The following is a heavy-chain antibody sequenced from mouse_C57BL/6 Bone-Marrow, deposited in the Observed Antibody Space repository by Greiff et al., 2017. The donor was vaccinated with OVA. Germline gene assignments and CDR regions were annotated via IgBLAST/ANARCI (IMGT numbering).Heavy chain of an antibody. CDR2: IWTGGGT. D-gene: IGHD2-3*01. CDR3: ASGRWAWFAY. Sequence: QVQLQQSGPGLVAPSQSLSITCTVSGFSLTSYAISWVRQPPGKGLEWLGVIWTGGGTNYNSALNSRLSISKDNSKCQVFLKMNSLQTDDTARYYCASGRWAWFAYWGQGTLVTVSA. CDR1: GFSLTSYA. J-gene: IGHJ3*01. V-gene: IGHV2-9-1*01.